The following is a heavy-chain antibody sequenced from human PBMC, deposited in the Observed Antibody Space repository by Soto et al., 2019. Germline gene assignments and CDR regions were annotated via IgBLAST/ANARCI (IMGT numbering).Heavy chain of an antibody. D-gene: IGHD2-15*01. Sequence: SLRLSCAASGFTFSSYAMSWVRQAPGKGLEWVSTISASGGSTYHADSVKGRLTISRDNSKNTLYLQMNSLRDEDTAAYYCAKRMWPNSFDYWGQGTLVTVSS. CDR1: GFTFSSYA. V-gene: IGHV3-23*01. CDR3: AKRMWPNSFDY. J-gene: IGHJ4*02. CDR2: ISASGGST.